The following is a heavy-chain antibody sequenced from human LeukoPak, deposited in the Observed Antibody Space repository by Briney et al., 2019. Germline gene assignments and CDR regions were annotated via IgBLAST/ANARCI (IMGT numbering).Heavy chain of an antibody. J-gene: IGHJ4*02. CDR3: AKALDSSWYYFDS. V-gene: IGHV3-23*01. CDR2: ITGSGHST. Sequence: GGSLRLSCAASGFTFSSYAMSWVRQAPGKGLEWVSAITGSGHSTYYADSVKGRFTISRDNSKNTLYLQMNSLRAEDTAVYYCAKALDSSWYYFDSWGQGTLVTVSS. D-gene: IGHD6-13*01. CDR1: GFTFSSYA.